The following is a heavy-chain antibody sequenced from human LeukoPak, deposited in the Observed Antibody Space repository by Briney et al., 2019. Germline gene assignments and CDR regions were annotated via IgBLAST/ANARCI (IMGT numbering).Heavy chain of an antibody. CDR1: GGSISSSSYY. Sequence: SETLSLTCTVSGGSISSSSYYWGWIRQPPGKGLEWIGSIYYSGSTYYNPSLKSRVTISVDTSKNQFSLKLSSVTAADTAVYYCARDQVVPAANIQNWFDPWGQGTLVTVSS. CDR3: ARDQVVPAANIQNWFDP. J-gene: IGHJ5*02. D-gene: IGHD2-2*01. V-gene: IGHV4-39*07. CDR2: IYYSGST.